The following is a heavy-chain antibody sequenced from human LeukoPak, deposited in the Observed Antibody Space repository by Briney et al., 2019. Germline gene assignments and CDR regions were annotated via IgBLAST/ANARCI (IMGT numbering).Heavy chain of an antibody. D-gene: IGHD3-22*01. J-gene: IGHJ4*02. CDR1: GFTVSSNY. V-gene: IGHV3-53*01. CDR3: ASWTYYYHSSGYY. CDR2: IYAGGST. Sequence: PGGSLRLSCAASGFTVSSNYMSWVRQAPGKGLEWVSVIYAGGSTYYADSVKGRFTISRDNSKNTLYLQMNSLRAEDTAVYYCASWTYYYHSSGYYWGQETLVTVSS.